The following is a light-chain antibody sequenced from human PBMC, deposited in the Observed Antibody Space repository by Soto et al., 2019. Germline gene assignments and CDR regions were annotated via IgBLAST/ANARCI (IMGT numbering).Light chain of an antibody. CDR3: QRRDHWPWT. CDR2: DAS. Sequence: ETVLTQSPATLSLSPGERATLSCRASQSVRSNLAWYQHRPGQAPRLLIYDASNRATGIPGRFSGSGSGTDCTLTISNLEPEDFAVYCCQRRDHWPWTFGQGAKVEI. J-gene: IGKJ1*01. V-gene: IGKV3-11*01. CDR1: QSVRSN.